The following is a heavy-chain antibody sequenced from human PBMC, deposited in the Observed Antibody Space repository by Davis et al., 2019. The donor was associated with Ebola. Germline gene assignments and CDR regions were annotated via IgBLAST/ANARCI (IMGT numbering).Heavy chain of an antibody. V-gene: IGHV3-23*01. D-gene: IGHD2/OR15-2a*01. CDR1: GFIFSRYV. Sequence: GESLKISCAASGFIFSRYVMSWVRQAPGKGLEWVSTLGTSADTYYADSVKGRFTISRDNSKNTLYLQINGLRVEDTAIYYCVKDTSNIWFDIWGQGTMVTVSS. CDR3: VKDTSNIWFDI. J-gene: IGHJ3*02. CDR2: LGTSADT.